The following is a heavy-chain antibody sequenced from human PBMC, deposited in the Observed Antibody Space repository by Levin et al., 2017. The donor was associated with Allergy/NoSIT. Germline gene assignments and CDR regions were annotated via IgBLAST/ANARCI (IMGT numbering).Heavy chain of an antibody. CDR1: GATFTRYA. D-gene: IGHD6-6*01. CDR2: IISIFGTP. V-gene: IGHV1-69*06. Sequence: KISCKASGATFTRYAISWVRQTPGQGLEWMGGIISIFGTPNYARKFQGRLTITADKSTGTAYMSLSSLRSDDTAVYYCARDRGQYKISSDGVANFYALDVWGQGTTVTVSS. CDR3: ARDRGQYKISSDGVANFYALDV. J-gene: IGHJ6*02.